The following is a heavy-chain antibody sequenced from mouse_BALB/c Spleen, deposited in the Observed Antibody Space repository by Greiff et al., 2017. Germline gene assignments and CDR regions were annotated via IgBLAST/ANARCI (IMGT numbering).Heavy chain of an antibody. D-gene: IGHD2-4*01. J-gene: IGHJ2*01. CDR1: GFTFSSFG. V-gene: IGHV5-17*02. Sequence: EVKVVESGGGLVQPGGSRKLSCAASGFTFSSFGMHWVRQAPEKGLEWVAYISSGSSSIYYADTVKGRFTISRDNAKNTLFLQMTSLRTEDTAMNYYSRTRDDYDGAFDYWGQGTTLTVSS. CDR3: SRTRDDYDGAFDY. CDR2: ISSGSSSI.